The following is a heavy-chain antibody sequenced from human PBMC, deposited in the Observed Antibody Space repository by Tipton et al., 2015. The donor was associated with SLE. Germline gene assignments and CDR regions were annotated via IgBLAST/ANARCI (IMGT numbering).Heavy chain of an antibody. CDR1: GYTFSSYY. V-gene: IGHV1-46*01. J-gene: IGHJ4*02. D-gene: IGHD3-22*01. CDR3: ARDPSPHHYDSREWDF. Sequence: QSGAEVKPPGASVTISCKTSGYTFSSYYIHWVRQAPGQGLEWMGIINPNGGGTSYPQKFWGKVTMTIDTSTTTVYMALSSLRSEDTAVYFCARDPSPHHYDSREWDFWGQGTLVTVSS. CDR2: INPNGGGT.